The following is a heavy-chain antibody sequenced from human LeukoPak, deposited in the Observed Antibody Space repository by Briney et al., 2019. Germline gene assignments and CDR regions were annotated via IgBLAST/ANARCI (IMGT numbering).Heavy chain of an antibody. D-gene: IGHD6-13*01. CDR3: ARGPASSSWHSYYYYYYMDV. CDR1: GYTFTSYD. J-gene: IGHJ6*03. V-gene: IGHV1-8*03. CDR2: MNPNSGNT. Sequence: GASVTVSCKASGYTFTSYDINWLRQAPGQALEGMGWMNPNSGNTDYAQKFHRRVTITRNTSISTAYMELSSLRSEDTAVYYCARGPASSSWHSYYYYYYMDVWGKGTTVTVSS.